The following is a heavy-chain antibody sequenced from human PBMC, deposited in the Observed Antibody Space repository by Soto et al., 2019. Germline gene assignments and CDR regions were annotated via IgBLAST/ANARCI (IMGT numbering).Heavy chain of an antibody. Sequence: QLQLQESGPGLVKPSETLSLTCTVSGGSISTPNYYWGWIRQPPGKGLEWIGSIYYSGSTYYNPSLKSRVTISVDTSRTQFSLRLTSVTAADTAVYYCARRYTGSYYDYWGQGTLVTFSS. CDR3: ARRYTGSYYDY. D-gene: IGHD1-26*01. CDR1: GGSISTPNYY. CDR2: IYYSGST. J-gene: IGHJ4*02. V-gene: IGHV4-39*01.